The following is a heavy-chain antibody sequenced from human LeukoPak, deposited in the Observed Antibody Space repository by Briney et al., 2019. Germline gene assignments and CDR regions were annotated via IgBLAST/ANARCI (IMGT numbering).Heavy chain of an antibody. V-gene: IGHV1-2*02. CDR3: ARAYSPTIFGVVPLYRFDF. CDR1: GYTFTGYY. CDR2: INPNSGGT. D-gene: IGHD3-3*01. Sequence: ASVKDSSLASGYTFTGYYMHWVRQAPGQGLEWMGWINPNSGGTNYAKKFQGRVTMTRDTSISTAYMELSRLRSDDTAVYYCARAYSPTIFGVVPLYRFDFGGPGTLVTVSS. J-gene: IGHJ5*01.